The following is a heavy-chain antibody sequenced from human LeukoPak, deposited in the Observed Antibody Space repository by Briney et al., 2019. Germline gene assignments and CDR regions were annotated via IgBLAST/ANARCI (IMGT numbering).Heavy chain of an antibody. CDR3: VLAAAGNFDY. D-gene: IGHD6-13*01. V-gene: IGHV1-18*01. CDR1: GYTFTSYG. J-gene: IGHJ4*02. Sequence: ASVKVSCKASGYTFTSYGISWVRQAPGQGLEWMGWISAYNGNTNYAQKFQGRVTITRNTSISTAYMELSSLRSEDTAVYYCVLAAAGNFDYWGQGTLVTVSS. CDR2: ISAYNGNT.